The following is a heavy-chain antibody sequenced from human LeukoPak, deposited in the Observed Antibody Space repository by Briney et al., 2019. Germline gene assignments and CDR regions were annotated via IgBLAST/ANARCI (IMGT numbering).Heavy chain of an antibody. CDR1: GGSISSSSYY. CDR3: ARDYGDYPY. CDR2: IYYSGST. J-gene: IGHJ4*02. V-gene: IGHV4-39*02. D-gene: IGHD4-17*01. Sequence: PSETLSLTCNVSGGSISSSSYYWGWIRQPPGTGLEWIGSIYYSGSTYYNPSLKSRVTISVDTSKNQFSLKLSSVTAADTAVYYCARDYGDYPYWGQGTLVTVSS.